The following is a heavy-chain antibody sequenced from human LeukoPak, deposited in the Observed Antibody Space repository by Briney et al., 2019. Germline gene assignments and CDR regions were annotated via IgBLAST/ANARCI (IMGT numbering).Heavy chain of an antibody. J-gene: IGHJ4*02. CDR2: IRSKAYGGTT. Sequence: PGGSLRLSCAASGFTFSSYAMSWVRQAPGKGLEWVGFIRSKAYGGTTEYAASVKGRFTISRDDSKSIAYLQMNSLKTEDTAVYYCTRDSGSYEGIDYWGQGTLVTVSS. D-gene: IGHD1-26*01. CDR1: GFTFSSYA. V-gene: IGHV3-49*04. CDR3: TRDSGSYEGIDY.